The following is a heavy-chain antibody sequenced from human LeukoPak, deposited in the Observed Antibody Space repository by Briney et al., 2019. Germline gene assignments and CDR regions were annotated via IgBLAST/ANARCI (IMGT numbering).Heavy chain of an antibody. CDR1: GGTFSSYA. CDR2: IIPIFGTA. CDR3: ARGDLGYCSSTSCFIRGVDY. Sequence: ASVKVSCKASGGTFSSYAISWVRQAPGQGLEWMGGIIPIFGTANYAQKFQGRVTITADESTSTAYMELSSLRSEDTAVYYCARGDLGYCSSTSCFIRGVDYWGQGTLVTVSS. V-gene: IGHV1-69*13. J-gene: IGHJ4*02. D-gene: IGHD2-2*01.